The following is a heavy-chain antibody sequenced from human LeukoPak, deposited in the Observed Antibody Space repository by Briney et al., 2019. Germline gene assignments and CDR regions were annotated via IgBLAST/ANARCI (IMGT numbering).Heavy chain of an antibody. J-gene: IGHJ4*02. CDR2: ISGSGGST. CDR1: GITFSSYA. Sequence: GGSPRLSCAASGITFSSYAMSWVRQAPGKGLEWVSGISGSGGSTYYADSVKGRFTISRDDSRNTLYLQINSLRAEDTAVYYCAKRIATYDSSGIDYWGQGTLVTVSS. D-gene: IGHD3-22*01. CDR3: AKRIATYDSSGIDY. V-gene: IGHV3-23*01.